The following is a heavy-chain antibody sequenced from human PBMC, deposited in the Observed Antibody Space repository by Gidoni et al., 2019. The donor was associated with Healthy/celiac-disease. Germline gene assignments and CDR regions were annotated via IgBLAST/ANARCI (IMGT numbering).Heavy chain of an antibody. D-gene: IGHD3-22*01. CDR1: GFSFSSSA. CDR2: ISYDGSNK. V-gene: IGHV3-30-3*01. CDR3: ARESRYYDSSGYSDGPFDY. J-gene: IGHJ4*02. Sequence: QVQLVESGGGVVQPGGSLRLSCAALGFSFSSSALHWVRKAPGKGRQWVAVISYDGSNKYYADSVKGRFTISRDNSKNTLYLQMNSLRAEDTAVYYCARESRYYDSSGYSDGPFDYWGQGTLVTVSS.